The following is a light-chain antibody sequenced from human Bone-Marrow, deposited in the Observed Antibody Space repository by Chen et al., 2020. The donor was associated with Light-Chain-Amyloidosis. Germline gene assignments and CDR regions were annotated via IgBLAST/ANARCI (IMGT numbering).Light chain of an antibody. CDR3: AAWDDSLNGPV. CDR2: SNN. V-gene: IGLV1-44*01. CDR1: SSNIGSNT. Sequence: QSVLTQPPSASGTPGQRVTISCSGSSSNIGSNTVNWYQQLPGTAPKLLIYSNNQRPSGVPDRFSGSKSGTSASLDISGLRSEDEADYYCAAWDDSLNGPVFGGGTKLTVL. J-gene: IGLJ3*02.